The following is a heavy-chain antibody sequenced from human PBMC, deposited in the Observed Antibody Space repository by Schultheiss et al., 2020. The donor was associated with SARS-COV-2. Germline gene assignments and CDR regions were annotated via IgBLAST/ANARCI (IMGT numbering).Heavy chain of an antibody. CDR2: VVPLFGTA. CDR1: GGTFSSYA. CDR3: ARDRAAVAGD. D-gene: IGHD6-19*01. J-gene: IGHJ4*02. V-gene: IGHV1-69*06. Sequence: SVKVSCKASGGTFSSYAISWVRQAPGQGLEWMGGVVPLFGTADYAQRFQGRVTITADRSTLTVHMELKSLRSEDTAVYYCARDRAAVAGDWGQGTLVTVSS.